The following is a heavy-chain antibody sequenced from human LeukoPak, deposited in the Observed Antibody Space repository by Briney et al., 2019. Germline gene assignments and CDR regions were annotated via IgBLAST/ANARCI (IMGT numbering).Heavy chain of an antibody. CDR3: ARDELSSGYYYGGAFDI. CDR2: INWNGGST. CDR1: GFTFSSYA. D-gene: IGHD3-22*01. Sequence: PGGSLRLSCAASGFTFSSYAMSWVRQAPGKGLEWVSGINWNGGSTGYADSVKGRFTISRDNAKNSLYLQMNSLRAEDTALYYCARDELSSGYYYGGAFDIWGQGTMVTVSS. J-gene: IGHJ3*02. V-gene: IGHV3-20*04.